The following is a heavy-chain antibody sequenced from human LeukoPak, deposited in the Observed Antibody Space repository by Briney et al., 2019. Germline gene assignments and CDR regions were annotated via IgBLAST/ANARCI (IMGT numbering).Heavy chain of an antibody. CDR3: ARDLGYSIDY. CDR2: IYYSGST. CDR1: GGSISSGDYY. D-gene: IGHD3-22*01. J-gene: IGHJ4*02. Sequence: PSETLSLTCTVSGGSISSGDYYWSWIRQPPGKGLEWIGYIYYSGSTYYNPSLKSRVTISVDTSKNQFSLKLSSVTAADTAVYYCARDLGYSIDYWGQGPWSPSPQ. V-gene: IGHV4-30-4*08.